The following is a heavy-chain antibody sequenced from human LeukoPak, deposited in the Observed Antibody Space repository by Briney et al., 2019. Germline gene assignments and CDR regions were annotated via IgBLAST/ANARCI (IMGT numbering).Heavy chain of an antibody. Sequence: GGSLRLSCAASGFTFDDYAMHWVRQAPGKGLEWVSLISWDGGSTYYADSVKGRFTISRDNSKNSLYLQMNSLRAEDTALYYCAKGSGIAAAGLFDYWGQGTLVTVSS. CDR3: AKGSGIAAAGLFDY. CDR1: GFTFDDYA. J-gene: IGHJ4*02. CDR2: ISWDGGST. V-gene: IGHV3-43D*03. D-gene: IGHD6-13*01.